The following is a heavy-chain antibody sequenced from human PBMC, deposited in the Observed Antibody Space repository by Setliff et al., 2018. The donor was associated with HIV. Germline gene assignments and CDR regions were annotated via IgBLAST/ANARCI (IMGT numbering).Heavy chain of an antibody. J-gene: IGHJ4*02. CDR2: FFPSGGT. D-gene: IGHD3-3*01. CDR1: GYSISSGYY. CDR3: ARGTTFFGVDTEWTSRYFDY. V-gene: IGHV4-38-2*02. Sequence: SETLSLTCTVSGYSISSGYYWGWIRQPPGKGLDWIGSFFPSGGTYYNPSLQSRVTILVDTSKNQLSLKLRSVTVADRAVYFCARGTTFFGVDTEWTSRYFDYWGQGMLVTVSS.